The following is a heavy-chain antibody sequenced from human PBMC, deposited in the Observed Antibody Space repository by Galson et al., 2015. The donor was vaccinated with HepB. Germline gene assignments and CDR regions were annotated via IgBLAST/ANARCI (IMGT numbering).Heavy chain of an antibody. CDR1: GYTFTSYD. J-gene: IGHJ6*02. CDR3: ARGGGSSARGMDV. V-gene: IGHV1-18*04. D-gene: IGHD1-26*01. Sequence: SVKVSCKASGYTFTSYDVSWVRQAPGQGLEWMGWISGNNGDTNYAQKLRGRVTVTTDTSTSTAYMELRSLRPDDTAVYYCARGGGSSARGMDVWGQGTTVTVSS. CDR2: ISGNNGDT.